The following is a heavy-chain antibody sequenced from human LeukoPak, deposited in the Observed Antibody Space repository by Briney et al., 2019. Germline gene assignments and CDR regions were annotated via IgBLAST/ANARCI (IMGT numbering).Heavy chain of an antibody. D-gene: IGHD6-13*01. CDR2: FIPIFGTA. Sequence: SVKVSCKASEGTFSSYAISWVRQAPGQGLEWMGGFIPIFGTANYAQKFQGRVTITTDESTSTAYMELSSLRSEDTAVYYCAKDMLGIAAAGRGFGNWFDPWGQGTLVTVSS. CDR3: AKDMLGIAAAGRGFGNWFDP. CDR1: EGTFSSYA. J-gene: IGHJ5*02. V-gene: IGHV1-69*05.